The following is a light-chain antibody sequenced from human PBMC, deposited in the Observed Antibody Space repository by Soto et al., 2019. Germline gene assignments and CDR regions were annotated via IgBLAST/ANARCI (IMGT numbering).Light chain of an antibody. CDR3: SSYTSSTTLV. CDR2: EVS. J-gene: IGLJ1*01. CDR1: SSDVGDYNY. Sequence: QSALTQPASVSGSPGQSITISCTGSSSDVGDYNYVSWYQQHPGKAPKLMIYEVSNRPSGVSNRFSGSKSGNTASLTISGLQAEDEADYYCSSYTSSTTLVFGTGTTLTVL. V-gene: IGLV2-14*01.